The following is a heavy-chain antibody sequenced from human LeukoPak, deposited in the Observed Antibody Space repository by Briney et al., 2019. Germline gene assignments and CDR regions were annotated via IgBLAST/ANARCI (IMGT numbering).Heavy chain of an antibody. V-gene: IGHV3-30*04. J-gene: IGHJ6*02. CDR2: ISYDGSNK. CDR1: GFTFSSYA. D-gene: IGHD2-21*02. CDR3: ARSGPPDCGGDCSDGMDV. Sequence: GRSLRLSCAASGFTFSSYAMHWVRQAPGKGLEWVAVISYDGSNKYYADSVKGRFTISRDNSKNTLYLQMNSLRAEDTAVYYCARSGPPDCGGDCSDGMDVWGQGTTVTVSS.